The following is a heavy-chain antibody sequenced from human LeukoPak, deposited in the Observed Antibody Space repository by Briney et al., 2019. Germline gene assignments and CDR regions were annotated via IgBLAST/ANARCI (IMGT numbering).Heavy chain of an antibody. CDR1: GVAFSSHA. CDR3: ANEVRPNDY. J-gene: IGHJ4*02. CDR2: IDISGGST. Sequence: GGSLRLSCAASGVAFSSHAMCWVRQAPGKGLEWVSSIDISGGSTYYADSAEGRFTISRDNSKTTLYLQMNGLRVEDTALYYCANEVRPNDYWGQGTLVTVSS. D-gene: IGHD1-1*01. V-gene: IGHV3-23*01.